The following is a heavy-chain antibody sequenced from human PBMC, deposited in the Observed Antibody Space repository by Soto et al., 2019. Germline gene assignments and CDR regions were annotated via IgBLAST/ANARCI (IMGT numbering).Heavy chain of an antibody. Sequence: QVQLVQSGPEVEKPGASVKVSCKASGYTFTSYGINWVRQAPGQGLEWMGWISAYNGNTNYAQNFQGRVTMTTDTSTSTAFMELRSLRPDDTAVYYCARGGIFGVVIIDTFDYWGQGTLVTVSS. CDR2: ISAYNGNT. J-gene: IGHJ4*02. CDR3: ARGGIFGVVIIDTFDY. CDR1: GYTFTSYG. D-gene: IGHD3-3*01. V-gene: IGHV1-18*01.